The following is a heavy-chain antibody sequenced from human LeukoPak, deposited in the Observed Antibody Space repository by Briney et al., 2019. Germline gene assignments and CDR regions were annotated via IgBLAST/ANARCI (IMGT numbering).Heavy chain of an antibody. V-gene: IGHV6-1*01. CDR1: GDSVSSNSAA. Sequence: SQTLSLTCAISGDSVSSNSAAWNWIRQSPSRGLEWLGRTYYRSKWYNDYAVSVKSRITINPDTSKDQFSLQLNYETPEYTAVYYCEREVGGGYDYLVIDYWGQGPLVTVS. J-gene: IGHJ4*02. CDR2: TYYRSKWYN. CDR3: EREVGGGYDYLVIDY. D-gene: IGHD5-12*01.